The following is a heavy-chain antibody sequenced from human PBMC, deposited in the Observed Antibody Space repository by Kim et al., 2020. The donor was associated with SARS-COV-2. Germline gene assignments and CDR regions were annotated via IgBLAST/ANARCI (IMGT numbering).Heavy chain of an antibody. CDR3: ARDLTPDWYYYGSGSNFLDY. J-gene: IGHJ4*02. V-gene: IGHV7-4-1*02. CDR1: GYTFTSYA. D-gene: IGHD3-10*01. CDR2: INTNTGNP. Sequence: ASVKVSCKASGYTFTSYAMNWVRQAPGQGLEWMGWINTNTGNPTYAQGFTGRFVFSLDTSVSTAYLQISSLKAEDTAVYYCARDLTPDWYYYGSGSNFLDYWGQGTLVTVSS.